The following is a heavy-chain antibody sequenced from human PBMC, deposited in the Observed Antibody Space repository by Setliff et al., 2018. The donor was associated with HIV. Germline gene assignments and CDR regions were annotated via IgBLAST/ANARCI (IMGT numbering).Heavy chain of an antibody. J-gene: IGHJ6*03. V-gene: IGHV4-59*11. CDR3: AKTIRGYISGDYMDV. CDR1: GGSISSHY. D-gene: IGHD5-18*01. Sequence: LSLTCTVSGGSISSHYWSWIRQPPGKGLEWIGYVFYTGGTNYRPSLRGRVTISVDTSKNHFSLKLSSVTAADTAVYYCAKTIRGYISGDYMDVWGKGTTVTVSS. CDR2: VFYTGGT.